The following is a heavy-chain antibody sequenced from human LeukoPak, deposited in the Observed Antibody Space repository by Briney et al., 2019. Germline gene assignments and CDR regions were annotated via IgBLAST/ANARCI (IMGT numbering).Heavy chain of an antibody. V-gene: IGHV3-23*01. J-gene: IGHJ4*02. CDR3: AKPVPAAIRPFDY. D-gene: IGHD2-2*02. CDR2: ISGSGGST. CDR1: GITLSNYA. Sequence: GGSLRLSCAVSGITLSNYAMSWVRQAPGKGLEWVSAISGSGGSTYYADSVKGRFTISRDNSKNTLYLQMNSLRAEDTAVYYCAKPVPAAIRPFDYWGQGTLVTVSS.